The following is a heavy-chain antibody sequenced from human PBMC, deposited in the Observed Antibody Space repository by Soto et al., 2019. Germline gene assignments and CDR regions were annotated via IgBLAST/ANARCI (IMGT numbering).Heavy chain of an antibody. V-gene: IGHV4-34*01. Sequence: SETLSLTCAVEGGSISGYYWSWIRQPPGKGLEWIGEINHSGSTNYNPSLKSRVTISVDTSKNQFSLKLSSVTAADTAVYYCARGDLRTDYWGQGTLVT. CDR3: ARGDLRTDY. J-gene: IGHJ4*01. CDR2: INHSGST. CDR1: GGSISGYY.